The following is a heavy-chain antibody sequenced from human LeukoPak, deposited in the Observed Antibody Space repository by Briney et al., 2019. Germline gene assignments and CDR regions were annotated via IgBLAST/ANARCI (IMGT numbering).Heavy chain of an antibody. Sequence: ASVKVSCKASGYTFTSYDINWVRQATGQGLEWMGWMSPNSGITGYAQKFQGRVTMTRNTAISTAYMELSSLRSEDTAVYYCAREGTTGTKDFDYWGQGTLVTVSS. CDR3: AREGTTGTKDFDY. CDR1: GYTFTSYD. J-gene: IGHJ4*02. CDR2: MSPNSGIT. D-gene: IGHD1-1*01. V-gene: IGHV1-8*01.